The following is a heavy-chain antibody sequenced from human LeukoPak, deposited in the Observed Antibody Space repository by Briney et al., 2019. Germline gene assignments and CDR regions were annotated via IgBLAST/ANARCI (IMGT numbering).Heavy chain of an antibody. CDR1: GFTFSSYG. CDR2: IWYDGSNK. CDR3: ARQQGSSSSWYTYYFDY. V-gene: IGHV3-33*01. J-gene: IGHJ4*02. D-gene: IGHD6-13*01. Sequence: PGRSLRLSCAASGFTFSSYGMHWVRQAPGKGLEWVAVIWYDGSNKYYADSVKGRFTISRDNSKNTLYLQMNSLRAEDTAVYYCARQQGSSSSWYTYYFDYWGQGTLVTVSS.